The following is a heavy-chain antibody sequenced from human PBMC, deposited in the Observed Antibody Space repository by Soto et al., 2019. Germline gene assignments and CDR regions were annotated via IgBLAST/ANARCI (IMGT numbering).Heavy chain of an antibody. CDR1: GGSISSSSYY. J-gene: IGHJ6*02. CDR2: IYYSGST. CDR3: ARHPRAVRQAEYYYGMDV. Sequence: NPSETLSLTCTVSGGSISSSSYYWGWIRQPPGKGLEWIGSIYYSGSTYYNPSLKSRVTISVDTSKNQFSLKLSSVTAADTAVYYCARHPRAVRQAEYYYGMDVWGQGTTVTAP. V-gene: IGHV4-39*01.